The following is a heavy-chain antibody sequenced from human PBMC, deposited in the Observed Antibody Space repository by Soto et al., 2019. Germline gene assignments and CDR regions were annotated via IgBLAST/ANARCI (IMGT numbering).Heavy chain of an antibody. CDR1: GFTFDDYT. Sequence: EVQLVESGGVVVQPGGSLRLSCAASGFTFDDYTMHWVRQAPGKGLEWVSLISWDGGSTYYADSVKGRFTISRDNSKNSLYLQMNSLRTEDTALYYCAKEMGAGGYDYLRVSARGVAVDYWGQGTLVTVSS. J-gene: IGHJ4*02. D-gene: IGHD5-12*01. CDR2: ISWDGGST. V-gene: IGHV3-43*01. CDR3: AKEMGAGGYDYLRVSARGVAVDY.